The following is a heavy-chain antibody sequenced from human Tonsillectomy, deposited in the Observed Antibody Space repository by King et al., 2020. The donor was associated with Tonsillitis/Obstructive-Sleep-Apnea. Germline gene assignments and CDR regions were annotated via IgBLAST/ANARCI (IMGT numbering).Heavy chain of an antibody. CDR2: IAPSGGST. Sequence: VQLVESGTEVKKPGASVKVSCTASGYSFTNYYIHWVRQAPGQGLEWMGIIAPSGGSTSYAQNFEGRVTMTGDTSTSTVYMELSSLTSEDTAVYYCARETATLDAFDVWGQGTMVSVSS. CDR3: ARETATLDAFDV. J-gene: IGHJ3*01. CDR1: GYSFTNYY. V-gene: IGHV1-46*01.